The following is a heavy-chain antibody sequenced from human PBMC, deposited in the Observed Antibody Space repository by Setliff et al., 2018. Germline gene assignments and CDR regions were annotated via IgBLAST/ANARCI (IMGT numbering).Heavy chain of an antibody. CDR1: GGSFSGYY. D-gene: IGHD3-10*01. CDR3: ARFRRGVALGWFDP. CDR2: INHSGST. V-gene: IGHV4-34*01. J-gene: IGHJ5*02. Sequence: SSETLSLTCAVYGGSFSGYYWSWIRQPPGKGLEWIGEINHSGSTNYNPSLKSRVTISVDTSKNQFSLKLSSVTAADTAVYYCARFRRGVALGWFDPWGQGTLVTVSS.